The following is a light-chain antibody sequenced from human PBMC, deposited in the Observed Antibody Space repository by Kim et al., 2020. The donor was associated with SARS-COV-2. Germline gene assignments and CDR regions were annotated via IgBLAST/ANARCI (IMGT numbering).Light chain of an antibody. V-gene: IGKV4-1*01. J-gene: IGKJ1*01. CDR2: WAS. CDR1: QSVLYSSNNKNY. Sequence: ATINCKSSQSVLYSSNNKNYLAWYQQKPGQPPKLLIYWASTRESGVPDRFSGSGSGTDFTLTIGSLQAEDVAVYYCQQYYSTPQTFGQGTKVDIK. CDR3: QQYYSTPQT.